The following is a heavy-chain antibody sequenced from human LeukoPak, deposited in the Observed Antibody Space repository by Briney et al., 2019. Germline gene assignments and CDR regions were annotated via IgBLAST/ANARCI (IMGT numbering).Heavy chain of an antibody. CDR3: ARKALPGNWFDP. Sequence: SETLSLTCTVSVDSISSYYWSWVRQPAGQGLEWIGRIYASGSTNYNPSLQSRVTMSLDTSKNQFSLNLSSVTAADTAVYYCARKALPGNWFDPWGQGTLVTVSS. CDR1: VDSISSYY. J-gene: IGHJ5*02. CDR2: IYASGST. V-gene: IGHV4-4*07.